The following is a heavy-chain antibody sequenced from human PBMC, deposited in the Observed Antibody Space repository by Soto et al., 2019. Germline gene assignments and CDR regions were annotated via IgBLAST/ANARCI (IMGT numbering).Heavy chain of an antibody. Sequence: TSETLSLTCTVPGGSISSYYWSWIRQPPGKGLEWIGYIYYSGSTNYNPSLKSRVTISVDTSKNQFSLKLSSVTAADTAVYYCARLWGHYFDYWGQGTLVTVSS. J-gene: IGHJ4*02. CDR1: GGSISSYY. V-gene: IGHV4-59*08. D-gene: IGHD7-27*01. CDR2: IYYSGST. CDR3: ARLWGHYFDY.